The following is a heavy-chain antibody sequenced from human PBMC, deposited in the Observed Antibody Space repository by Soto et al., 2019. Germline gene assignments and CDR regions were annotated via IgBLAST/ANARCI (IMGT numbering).Heavy chain of an antibody. Sequence: VESGGDLVQPGGSLRLSCAASGFTLSSHWMHWVRQVPGKGLVWVARVNTDGATTSYADAVKGRFTISRDNAKNTVFLLMDGLTTEDTSTYYCAREAGYCSRTSCYHRAFDLWGQGTMVTVSP. D-gene: IGHD2-2*01. CDR2: VNTDGATT. CDR3: AREAGYCSRTSCYHRAFDL. J-gene: IGHJ3*01. CDR1: GFTLSSHW. V-gene: IGHV3-74*01.